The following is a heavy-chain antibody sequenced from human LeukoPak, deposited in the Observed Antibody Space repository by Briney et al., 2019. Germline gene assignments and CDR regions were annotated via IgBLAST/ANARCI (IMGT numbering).Heavy chain of an antibody. V-gene: IGHV1-69*13. J-gene: IGHJ5*02. D-gene: IGHD6-13*01. CDR1: GGTFSSYA. Sequence: SVTVSCKASGGTFSSYAISWVRQAPGQGLEWMGGIIPIFGTANYAQKLQGRVTITADESTSTAYMELSSLRSEDTAVYFCASAPRYSSSWPNNWFDPWGQGTLVTVSS. CDR2: IIPIFGTA. CDR3: ASAPRYSSSWPNNWFDP.